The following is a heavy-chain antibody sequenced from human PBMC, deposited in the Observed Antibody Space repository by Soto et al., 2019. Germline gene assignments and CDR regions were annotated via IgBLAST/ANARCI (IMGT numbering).Heavy chain of an antibody. CDR2: VYYSGST. Sequence: TSETLSLTCTVSGRSISSGGYYWSWIREPPGKGLEWIRYVYYSGSTYYSPSLKRRVTISVDTSKNHYSQKLSSVTAADAAVYYCARERPCSSTSCCRSGDYERDYFDYWGQGALVTVSS. D-gene: IGHD2-2*01. J-gene: IGHJ4*02. CDR3: ARERPCSSTSCCRSGDYERDYFDY. CDR1: GRSISSGGYY. V-gene: IGHV4-30-4*08.